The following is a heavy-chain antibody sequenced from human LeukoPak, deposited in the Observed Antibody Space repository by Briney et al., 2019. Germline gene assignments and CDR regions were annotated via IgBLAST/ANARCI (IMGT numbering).Heavy chain of an antibody. V-gene: IGHV3-53*01. CDR1: GFTVSPNY. D-gene: IGHD2-15*01. CDR2: IYRGGST. Sequence: PGGSLRLSCEVFGFTVSPNYMSWVRQAPGKGLEGVSAIYRGGSTYYADSVRDRFIISRDNSKNTLYLQMNSLRAEDTAVYYCASASCSGSSCYSGYFDYWGQGTLVTVSS. CDR3: ASASCSGSSCYSGYFDY. J-gene: IGHJ4*02.